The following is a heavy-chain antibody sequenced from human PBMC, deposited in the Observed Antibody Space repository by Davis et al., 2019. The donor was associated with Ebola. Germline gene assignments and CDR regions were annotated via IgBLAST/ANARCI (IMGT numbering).Heavy chain of an antibody. Sequence: SETLSLTCAVSGWSFSGYYWSWIRQPPGKGLEWIGEINHTGSTNYNPSLKSRVTISVDTSKNQFSLKLSSVTAADTAVYYCAGVRHYYGSESYSPWGQGTLVTVSS. CDR2: INHTGST. J-gene: IGHJ5*01. V-gene: IGHV4-34*01. D-gene: IGHD3-10*01. CDR1: GWSFSGYY. CDR3: AGVRHYYGSESYSP.